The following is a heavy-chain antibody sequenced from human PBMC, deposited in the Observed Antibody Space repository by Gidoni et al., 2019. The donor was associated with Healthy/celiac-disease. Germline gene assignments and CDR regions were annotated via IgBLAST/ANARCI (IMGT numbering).Heavy chain of an antibody. CDR2: FNHSGST. D-gene: IGHD1-26*01. J-gene: IGHJ4*02. CDR3: ARRRGRKWELLGCFDY. V-gene: IGHV4-34*01. CDR1: GGSFSGYY. Sequence: QVQLQQWGAGLLKPSETLSLTCAVYGGSFSGYYWSWIRQPPGKGLEWIGEFNHSGSTNYNPSLKSRVTISVDTSKNQFSLKLSSVTAADTAVYYCARRRGRKWELLGCFDYWGQGTLVTVSS.